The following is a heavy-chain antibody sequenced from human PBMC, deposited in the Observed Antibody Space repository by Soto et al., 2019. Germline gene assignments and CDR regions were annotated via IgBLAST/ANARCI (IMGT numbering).Heavy chain of an antibody. Sequence: EVQLVSSGGGLVQPGGSLRLSCAASGFTFSTYVMHWVRQAPGKGLEFVSVISSNGGSTYYANSVKGRFTVSRDNSKNTLYLEMGSLKGEGIGGDYCGRGGYWSGWSFYLHLRPWDFDPWGRGTQVTVSS. V-gene: IGHV3-64*01. CDR1: GFTFSTYV. D-gene: IGHD2-15*01. J-gene: IGHJ2*01. CDR2: ISSNGGST. CDR3: GRGGYWSGWSFYLHLRPWDFDP.